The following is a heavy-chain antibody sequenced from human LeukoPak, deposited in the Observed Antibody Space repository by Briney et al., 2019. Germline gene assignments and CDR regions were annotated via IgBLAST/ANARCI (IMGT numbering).Heavy chain of an antibody. CDR1: GGSISSGGYY. V-gene: IGHV4-31*03. Sequence: TASQTLSLTCTVSGGSISSGGYYWSWIRQHPGKGLEWIGYIYYSGSTYYNPSLKSRVTISVDTSKNQFSLKLSSVTAADTAVYYCAGAPLPSGSYYYFDYWGQGTLVTVSS. CDR2: IYYSGST. D-gene: IGHD3-10*01. CDR3: AGAPLPSGSYYYFDY. J-gene: IGHJ4*02.